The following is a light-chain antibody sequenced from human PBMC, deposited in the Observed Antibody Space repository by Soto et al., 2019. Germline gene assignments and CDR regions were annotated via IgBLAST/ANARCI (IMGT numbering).Light chain of an antibody. J-gene: IGLJ3*02. CDR2: RNN. CDR3: ATWDDSLGGPYWV. CDR1: SSNIGNNY. V-gene: IGLV1-47*01. Sequence: QSVLTQPPSASGTPGQRVTIPCSGSSSNIGNNYVSWYLQLPGTAPKLLIYRNNQRPSGVSDRFSGSKSGSSASLAISGLRSGDEADYFCATWDDSLGGPYWVFGGGTKVTVL.